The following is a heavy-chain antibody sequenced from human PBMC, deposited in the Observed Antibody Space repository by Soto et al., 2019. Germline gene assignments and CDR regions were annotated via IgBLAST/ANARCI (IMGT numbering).Heavy chain of an antibody. CDR3: AKIGQGYSYGNCWDV. D-gene: IGHD5-18*01. CDR1: GFGFGGYS. Sequence: QGQLVESGGGVVQPGTSLRLSCAASGFGFGGYSMNWVRQAPGTGLEWVAVISHDGGNRYYADAVKGRFTISRDNSKNTVDLEMNSLRVDETAVYHCAKIGQGYSYGNCWDVWGEGTTVTVSS. J-gene: IGHJ6*04. V-gene: IGHV3-30-3*02. CDR2: ISHDGGNR.